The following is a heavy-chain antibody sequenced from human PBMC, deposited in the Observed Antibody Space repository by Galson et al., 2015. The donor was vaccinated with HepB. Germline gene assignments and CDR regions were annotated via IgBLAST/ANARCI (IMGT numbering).Heavy chain of an antibody. V-gene: IGHV3-74*01. CDR3: ARGRPGTFTVLGN. D-gene: IGHD1-1*01. J-gene: IGHJ4*02. CDR1: GFTFSGHW. Sequence: SLRLSCAASGFTFSGHWMHWVRQAPGKGLIWVSRINSDGSSSSYADYVKGRFTISRDDAKNTLYLQLNSLRAEDTAIYYCARGRPGTFTVLGNWGQGTLVYVAS. CDR2: INSDGSSS.